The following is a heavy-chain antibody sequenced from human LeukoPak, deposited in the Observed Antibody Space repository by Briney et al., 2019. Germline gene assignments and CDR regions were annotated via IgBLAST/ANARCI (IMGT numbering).Heavy chain of an antibody. V-gene: IGHV3-74*01. J-gene: IGHJ4*02. CDR3: AKDRAQQLVLDF. CDR1: GITFRNYW. D-gene: IGHD6-13*01. CDR2: INNDGSST. Sequence: GGSLRLSCVVYGITFRNYWMHWVRQAPGKGLVWVSRINNDGSSTSYADSAKGRFTISRDNSKNTLFLQMNSLRAEDTAVYYCAKDRAQQLVLDFWGQGTLVTVSS.